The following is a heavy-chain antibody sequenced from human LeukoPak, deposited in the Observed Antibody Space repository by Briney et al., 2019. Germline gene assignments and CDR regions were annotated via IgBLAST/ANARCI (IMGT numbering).Heavy chain of an antibody. CDR1: GFTFSSYA. Sequence: GRSLRLSCAASGFTFSSYAMHWVRQAPGKGLEWVAVISYDGSNKYYADSVKGRFTISRDNSKNTLYLQMNSLRAEDTAVYYCAKPDSSSWYDFDYWGQGTLVTVSS. J-gene: IGHJ4*02. D-gene: IGHD6-13*01. V-gene: IGHV3-30-3*02. CDR2: ISYDGSNK. CDR3: AKPDSSSWYDFDY.